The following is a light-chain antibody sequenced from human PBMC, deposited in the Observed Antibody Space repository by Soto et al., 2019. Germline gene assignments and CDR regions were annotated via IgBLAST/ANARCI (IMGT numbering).Light chain of an antibody. J-gene: IGKJ2*01. Sequence: DIQITQSPSTLSASVGDRVTITCRATQSVSRWLAWYQQKPGRAPKLLIYDASTLESGVPSRFSGGGSGTQFTLTISSLQPEDFATYYCQQYNLYLSYTFGQGNKLQIK. CDR1: QSVSRW. CDR2: DAS. CDR3: QQYNLYLSYT. V-gene: IGKV1-5*01.